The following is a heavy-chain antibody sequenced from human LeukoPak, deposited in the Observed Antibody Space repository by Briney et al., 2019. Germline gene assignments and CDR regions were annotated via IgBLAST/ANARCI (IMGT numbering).Heavy chain of an antibody. D-gene: IGHD3-22*01. Sequence: SETLSLTCTVSGGSITTSYWSWVRQPPGKGLEWIGYIYYSGSTNYNPSLKSRVTISVDTSKNQFSLKLSSVTAADTAVYYCARSHYYDSSGYYFWGQGTLVTVSS. CDR2: IYYSGST. J-gene: IGHJ4*02. CDR1: GGSITTSY. V-gene: IGHV4-59*01. CDR3: ARSHYYDSSGYYF.